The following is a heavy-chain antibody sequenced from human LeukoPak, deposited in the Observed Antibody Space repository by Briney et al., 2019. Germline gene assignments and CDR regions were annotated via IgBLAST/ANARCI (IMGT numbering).Heavy chain of an antibody. CDR2: INPSGGST. J-gene: IGHJ6*03. CDR1: GYTFTSYY. V-gene: IGHV1-46*01. Sequence: ASVKVSCKASGYTFTSYYMHWVRQAPGQGLGWMGIINPSGGSTSYAQKFQGRVTMTRDMSTSTVYMELSSLRSEDTAVYYCARGVAGVYFYYYMDVWGKGTTVTVSS. CDR3: ARGVAGVYFYYYMDV. D-gene: IGHD1-14*01.